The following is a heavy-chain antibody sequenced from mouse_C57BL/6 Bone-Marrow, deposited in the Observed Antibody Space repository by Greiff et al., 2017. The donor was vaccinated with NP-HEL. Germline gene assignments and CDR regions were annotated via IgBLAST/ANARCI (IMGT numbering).Heavy chain of an antibody. V-gene: IGHV1-82*01. J-gene: IGHJ1*03. CDR1: GYAFSSSW. CDR3: ARYDYGHWYFDV. Sequence: QVQLQQSGPELVKPGASVKISCKASGYAFSSSWMNWVKQRPGKGLEWIGRIYPGDGDTNYNGKFKGKATLTADKSSSTAYMQLSSLTSEDSAVYFCARYDYGHWYFDVWGTGTTVTVSS. D-gene: IGHD2-4*01. CDR2: IYPGDGDT.